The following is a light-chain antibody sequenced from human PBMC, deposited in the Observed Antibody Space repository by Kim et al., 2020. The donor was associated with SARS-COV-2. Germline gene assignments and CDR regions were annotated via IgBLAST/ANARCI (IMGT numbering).Light chain of an antibody. CDR1: QSVSSSY. Sequence: GERATLSCRASQSVSSSYLAWYQQKPGQAPRLLIYGASSRATGIPDRFSGSGSGTDFTLTISRLEPEDFAVYYCQQYGSSPPTWTLGQGTKVDIK. CDR3: QQYGSSPPTWT. CDR2: GAS. V-gene: IGKV3-20*01. J-gene: IGKJ1*01.